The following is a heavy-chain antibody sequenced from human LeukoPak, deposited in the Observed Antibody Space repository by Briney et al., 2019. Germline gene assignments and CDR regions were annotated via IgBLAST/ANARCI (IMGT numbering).Heavy chain of an antibody. CDR1: GYTLTELS. CDR2: FDPEDGET. Sequence: ASVKVSCKVSGYTLTELSMHWVRQAPGKGLEWMGGFDPEDGETIYAQKFQGRVTMTEDTSTDTAYMGLSSLRSEDTAVYYCATVHSYETGYFDYWGQGTLVTVSS. J-gene: IGHJ4*02. D-gene: IGHD5-18*01. V-gene: IGHV1-24*01. CDR3: ATVHSYETGYFDY.